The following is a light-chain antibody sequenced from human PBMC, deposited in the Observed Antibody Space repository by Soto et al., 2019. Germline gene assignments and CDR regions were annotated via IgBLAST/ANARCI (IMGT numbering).Light chain of an antibody. Sequence: EILMTKSPATLSVSPGERATLSCRASQSVNSKLAWYQQKPGQAPRLLIYGASTRATGIPARFSGSGSGTEFILSISSLQSEDFAVYYCQQYNDWPPWTFGQGTKVDVK. V-gene: IGKV3-15*01. CDR2: GAS. CDR1: QSVNSK. CDR3: QQYNDWPPWT. J-gene: IGKJ1*01.